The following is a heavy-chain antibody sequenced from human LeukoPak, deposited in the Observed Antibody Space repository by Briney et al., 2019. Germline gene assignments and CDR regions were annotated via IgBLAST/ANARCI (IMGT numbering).Heavy chain of an antibody. CDR2: IKQDGSER. CDR1: GFTFSSYW. D-gene: IGHD6-25*01. CDR3: AKDPGYGSAN. J-gene: IGHJ4*02. Sequence: GGSLRLSCAASGFTFSSYWMSWVRQAPGKGLEWVANIKQDGSERYYVDSVKGRFTISRDNAKNSLYLQMNSLRAEDMAVYYCAKDPGYGSANWGQGTLVTVSS. V-gene: IGHV3-7*01.